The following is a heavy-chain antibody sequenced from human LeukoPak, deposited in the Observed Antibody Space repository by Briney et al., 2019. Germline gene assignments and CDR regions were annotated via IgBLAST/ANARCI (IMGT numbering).Heavy chain of an antibody. V-gene: IGHV3-48*04. CDR2: ISSSSSTR. J-gene: IGHJ6*03. CDR1: GFTFSTYS. CDR3: ARGATVWARMDV. Sequence: GGSLRLSCAVSGFTFSTYSMNWVRQAPGMGLEWVSYISSSSSTRYYADSVKGRFTISRDNAKNSLYLQMNSLRAEDTAVYYCARGATVWARMDVWGKGTTVTVSS. D-gene: IGHD4-17*01.